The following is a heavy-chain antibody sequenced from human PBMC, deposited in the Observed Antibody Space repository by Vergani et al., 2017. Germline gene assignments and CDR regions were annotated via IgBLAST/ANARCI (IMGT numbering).Heavy chain of an antibody. J-gene: IGHJ4*02. D-gene: IGHD3/OR15-3a*01. CDR3: AREDWLLSYVDY. V-gene: IGHV4-61*02. CDR2: IYTSGST. Sequence: QVQLQESGPGLVKPSETLSLTCTVSGYSISSGYYWSWIRQPAGKGLEWIGRIYTSGSTNYNPSLKSRVTISVDTSKNQFSLKLSSVTAADTAVYYCAREDWLLSYVDYWGQGTLVTVSS. CDR1: GYSISSGYY.